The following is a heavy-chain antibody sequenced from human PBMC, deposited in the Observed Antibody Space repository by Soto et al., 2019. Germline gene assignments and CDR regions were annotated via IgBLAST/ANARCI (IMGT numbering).Heavy chain of an antibody. Sequence: SETLSLTCTVSGGSISGESFYWGWIRQPPGKGLEWIANIRYDGITYYNPSLESRVSISVDTSTNQFSLRVSSVTAADTALYHCARKTAVGHEDWGQGTQVTVSS. J-gene: IGHJ4*02. CDR2: IRYDGIT. V-gene: IGHV4-39*01. CDR3: ARKTAVGHED. CDR1: GGSISGESFY. D-gene: IGHD4-17*01.